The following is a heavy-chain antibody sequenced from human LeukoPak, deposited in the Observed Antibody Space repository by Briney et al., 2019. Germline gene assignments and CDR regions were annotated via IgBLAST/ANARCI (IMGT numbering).Heavy chain of an antibody. Sequence: PGGSLRLSCAASGFTFSDYDMHWVRQATGKGLEWVSAIGTAAETYYPVSVRGRFTISRENAKNSLYLQMSSLRAGDTAVYYCVRSFGGGLLMDVWGKGTTVTVSS. CDR2: IGTAAET. J-gene: IGHJ6*04. CDR1: GFTFSDYD. V-gene: IGHV3-13*01. CDR3: VRSFGGGLLMDV. D-gene: IGHD3-10*01.